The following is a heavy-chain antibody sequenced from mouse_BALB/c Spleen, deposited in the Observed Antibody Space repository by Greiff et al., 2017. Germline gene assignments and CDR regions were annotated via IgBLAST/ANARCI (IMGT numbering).Heavy chain of an antibody. D-gene: IGHD2-4*01. CDR1: GYTFTSYW. CDR3: ARPYDYDVSHFDY. V-gene: IGHV1-69*02. Sequence: VQLQQPGAELVKPGASVKLSCKASGYTFTSYWMHWVKQRPGQGLEWIGEIDPSDSYTNYNQKVKGKATLTVDKSSSTAYMQLSSLTSEDSAVYYCARPYDYDVSHFDYWGQGTTLTVSS. J-gene: IGHJ2*01. CDR2: IDPSDSYT.